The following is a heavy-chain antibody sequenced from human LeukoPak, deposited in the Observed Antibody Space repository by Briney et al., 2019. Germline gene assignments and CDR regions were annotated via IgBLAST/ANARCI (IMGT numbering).Heavy chain of an antibody. CDR1: GFTFRNAW. V-gene: IGHV3-15*01. CDR2: IKNKIASGTT. J-gene: IGHJ3*02. CDR3: TTNDAFDI. Sequence: GGSLRLSCAASGFTFRNAWMNWVRQAPGKGLEWVGRIKNKIASGTTDYAAPVKGRFTISRDDSKNTLFLQMNSLKTEDTAMYYCTTNDAFDIWGQGTMVTVSS.